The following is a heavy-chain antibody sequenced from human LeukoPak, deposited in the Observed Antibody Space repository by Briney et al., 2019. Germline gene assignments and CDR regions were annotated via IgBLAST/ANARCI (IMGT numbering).Heavy chain of an antibody. D-gene: IGHD3-10*01. J-gene: IGHJ5*02. CDR1: GYTFTGYY. Sequence: ASVKVSCKASGYTFTGYYMHWVRQAPGQGLEWMGRINPNSGGTNYAQKFQGRVTMTRDTSISTAYMELSRLRSDDTAVYYCARGACGSGSYYSNWFDPWGQGTLVTVSS. CDR2: INPNSGGT. CDR3: ARGACGSGSYYSNWFDP. V-gene: IGHV1-2*06.